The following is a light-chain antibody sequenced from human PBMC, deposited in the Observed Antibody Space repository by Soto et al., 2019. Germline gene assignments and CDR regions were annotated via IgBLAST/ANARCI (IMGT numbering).Light chain of an antibody. V-gene: IGLV2-14*03. CDR3: CSYTSSSTPWV. CDR2: DVS. Sequence: QSVLPQPASVSGSPGQSITISCTGTSSDVGGYNYASWYQQHPGKAPKLMIYDVSDRPSGVSNRFSASKSGNTASLTISGLQAEDEADYYCCSYTSSSTPWVFGTGTKVTVL. CDR1: SSDVGGYNY. J-gene: IGLJ1*01.